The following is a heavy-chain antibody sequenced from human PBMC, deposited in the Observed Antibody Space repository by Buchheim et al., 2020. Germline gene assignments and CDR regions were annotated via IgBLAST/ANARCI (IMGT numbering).Heavy chain of an antibody. CDR2: IISSGSTI. D-gene: IGHD2-15*01. CDR3: ARDPRYCSGGSCYPDY. V-gene: IGHV3-48*03. J-gene: IGHJ4*02. CDR1: GFTFSSYE. Sequence: EVQLVESGGGLVQPGGSLRLSCAASGFTFSSYEMNWVRQAPGKGLEWVSYIISSGSTIYYADSVKGRFTISRDNAKNSLYLQMNSLRAEDTAVYYCARDPRYCSGGSCYPDYWGQGTL.